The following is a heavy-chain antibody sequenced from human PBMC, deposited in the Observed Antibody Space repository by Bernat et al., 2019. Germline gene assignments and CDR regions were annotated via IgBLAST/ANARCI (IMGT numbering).Heavy chain of an antibody. V-gene: IGHV4-34*01. D-gene: IGHD3-3*01. CDR3: ARARYYDFWSGYLDNWFDP. Sequence: QVQLQQWGAGLLKPSETLSLTCAVYGGSFSGYYWSWIRQPPGKGLEWIGEINHSGCTNYNPSLKSRVTISVDTSKNQFSLKLSSVTAADTAVYYCARARYYDFWSGYLDNWFDPWGQGTLVTVSS. J-gene: IGHJ5*02. CDR2: INHSGCT. CDR1: GGSFSGYY.